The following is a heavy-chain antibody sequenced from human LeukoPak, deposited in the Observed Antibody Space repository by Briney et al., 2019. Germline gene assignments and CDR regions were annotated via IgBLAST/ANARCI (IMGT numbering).Heavy chain of an antibody. D-gene: IGHD1-14*01. CDR2: IAKDGSYK. J-gene: IGHJ4*02. CDR1: GFTFSGYG. Sequence: GGSLRLSCVVSGFTFSGYGMHWVRQAPGKGLEWVAVIAKDGSYKSYGDSVKGRVTISRDNSKNTLYLQMNSLRPEDTAVYLCARGPPLGPGDYWGQGTLVTVSS. V-gene: IGHV3-30*03. CDR3: ARGPPLGPGDY.